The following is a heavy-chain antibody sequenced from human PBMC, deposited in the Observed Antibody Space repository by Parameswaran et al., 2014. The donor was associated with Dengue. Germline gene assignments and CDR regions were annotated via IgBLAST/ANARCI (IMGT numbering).Heavy chain of an antibody. V-gene: IGHV5-51*01. CDR3: ARSSHYYDSSGYYYAFDI. J-gene: IGHJ3*02. D-gene: IGHD3-22*01. CDR2: IYPGDSDT. Sequence: VRQMPGKGLEWMGIIYPGDSDTRYSPSFQGQVTISADKSISTAYLQWSSLKASDTAMYYCARSSHYYDSSGYYYAFDIWGQGTMVTVSS.